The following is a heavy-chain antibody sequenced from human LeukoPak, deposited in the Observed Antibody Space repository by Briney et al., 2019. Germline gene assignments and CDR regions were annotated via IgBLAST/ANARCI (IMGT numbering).Heavy chain of an antibody. Sequence: KPSETLSLTCAVYGGSFSGYYWSWIRQPPGKGLEWIGEINHSGSTNYNPSLKSRVTISVDTSKNQFSLKLSSVTAADTAVYYCARLGMWGSGSYYKYFDYWGQGTLVTVSS. D-gene: IGHD3-10*01. V-gene: IGHV4-34*01. J-gene: IGHJ4*02. CDR3: ARLGMWGSGSYYKYFDY. CDR1: GGSFSGYY. CDR2: INHSGST.